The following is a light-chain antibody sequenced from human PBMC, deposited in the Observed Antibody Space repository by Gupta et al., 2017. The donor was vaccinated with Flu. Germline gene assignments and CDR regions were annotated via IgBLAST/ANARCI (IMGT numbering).Light chain of an antibody. CDR3: QQRNHWPNT. CDR1: QSVSDY. V-gene: IGKV3-11*01. Sequence: EIVLTQSPATLSLSPGERATLSCRASQSVSDYLVWYQQKPGQAPRLLILDASNRATGIPARFSGSGSGTEFTLTISRLESEDFAVYYCQQRNHWPNTFGQGTRVEIK. CDR2: DAS. J-gene: IGKJ5*01.